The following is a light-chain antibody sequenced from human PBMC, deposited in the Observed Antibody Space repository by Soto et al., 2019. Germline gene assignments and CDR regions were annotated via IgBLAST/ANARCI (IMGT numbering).Light chain of an antibody. CDR3: QTWGTGGVV. CDR1: SGHSSYA. CDR2: LNSDGSH. V-gene: IGLV4-69*01. J-gene: IGLJ2*01. Sequence: QLVLTQSPSASASLGASVKLTCTLSSGHSSYAIAWHQQQPEKGPRYLMKLNSDGSHSKGDGIPDRFSGSSSGAERYLTISSLQSEDEADYYCQTWGTGGVVFGGGTTLTVL.